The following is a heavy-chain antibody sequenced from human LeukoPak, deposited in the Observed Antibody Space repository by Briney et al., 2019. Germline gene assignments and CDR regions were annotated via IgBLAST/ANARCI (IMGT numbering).Heavy chain of an antibody. CDR2: ISCKPQSYTA. Sequence: PGGSLRLSCAASGFTFSDHYMDWVRQAPGQGLEWIGCISCKPQSYTAEYAASVKGRFTISSEDSKNSLYLQMNSLKTEDTAVYYGARGPPGMAAAGTRLLDYWGQGTLVIVSS. V-gene: IGHV3-72*01. J-gene: IGHJ4*02. CDR1: GFTFSDHY. CDR3: ARGPPGMAAAGTRLLDY. D-gene: IGHD6-13*01.